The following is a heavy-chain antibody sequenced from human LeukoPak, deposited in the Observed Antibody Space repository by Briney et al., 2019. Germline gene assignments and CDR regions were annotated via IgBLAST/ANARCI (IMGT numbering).Heavy chain of an antibody. CDR3: ARDQDGYKLFDY. CDR1: GYTLTKLS. Sequence: ASVKVSCKVSGYTLTKLSMHWVRQAPGKGLEWMGTFDPEDGERLYAQKFQGRVTMTRDMSTSTVYMELSSLRSEDTAVYYCARDQDGYKLFDYWGQGTLVTVSS. J-gene: IGHJ4*02. D-gene: IGHD5-24*01. V-gene: IGHV1-24*01. CDR2: FDPEDGER.